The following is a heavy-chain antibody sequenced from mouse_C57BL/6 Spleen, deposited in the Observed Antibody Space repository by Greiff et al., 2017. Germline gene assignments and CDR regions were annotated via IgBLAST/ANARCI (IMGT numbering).Heavy chain of an antibody. CDR2: IYPGDGDT. CDR1: GYAFSSSW. Sequence: QVQLKESGPELVKPGASVKISCKASGYAFSSSWMNWVKQRPGKGLEWIGRIYPGDGDTNYNGKFKGKATLTADKSSSTAYMQLSSLTSEDSAVYFCARSNDGYQYYFDYWGQGTTLTVSS. V-gene: IGHV1-82*01. CDR3: ARSNDGYQYYFDY. D-gene: IGHD2-3*01. J-gene: IGHJ2*01.